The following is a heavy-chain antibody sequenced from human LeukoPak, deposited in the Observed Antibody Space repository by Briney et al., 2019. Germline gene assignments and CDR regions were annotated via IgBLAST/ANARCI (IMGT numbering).Heavy chain of an antibody. CDR1: GFTFDDYA. J-gene: IGHJ4*02. CDR3: AKSTGTTHFDY. CDR2: ISWNSGSI. Sequence: GGSLRLSCAASGFTFDDYAMHWVRPAPGKGLEWVSGISWNSGSIGYADSVKGRFTISRDNAKNSLYLQMNSLRAEDTALYHCAKSTGTTHFDYWGQGTLVTVSS. V-gene: IGHV3-9*01. D-gene: IGHD4-17*01.